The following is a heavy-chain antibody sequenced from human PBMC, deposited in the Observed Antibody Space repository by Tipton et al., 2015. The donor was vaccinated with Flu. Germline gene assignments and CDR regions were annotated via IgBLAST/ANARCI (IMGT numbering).Heavy chain of an antibody. Sequence: TLSLTCAVSGDSISSDYYWGWIRQFPGKGLEWIGTVSRTGSTIYNPSLKSRVTISIGTSKNQFSPKMKSVTTADMAVYYCARRDFTNYVSDPKSWFDPWGQGTLVTVSS. CDR2: VSRTGST. CDR1: GDSISSDYY. J-gene: IGHJ5*02. CDR3: ARRDFTNYVSDPKSWFDP. D-gene: IGHD4-11*01. V-gene: IGHV4-38-2*01.